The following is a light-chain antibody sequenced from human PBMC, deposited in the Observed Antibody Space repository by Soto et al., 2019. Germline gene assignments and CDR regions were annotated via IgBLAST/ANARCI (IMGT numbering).Light chain of an antibody. CDR3: AAWDDGLSGPV. CDR1: SYNIGREA. Sequence: QSVLAQPPSASGTPGQRVTISCSGGSYNIGREAVSWYQQFPGTAPKLLIFDTTQRPSGVPDRFSGSKSGTSASLAISGLQSEDEADYYCAAWDDGLSGPVFGGGTKLTVL. CDR2: DTT. J-gene: IGLJ3*02. V-gene: IGLV1-44*01.